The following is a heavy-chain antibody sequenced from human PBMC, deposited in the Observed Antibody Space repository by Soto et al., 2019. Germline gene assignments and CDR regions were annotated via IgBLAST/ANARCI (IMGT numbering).Heavy chain of an antibody. CDR3: ARAYDNDATNMEGVKI. J-gene: IGHJ3*02. D-gene: IGHD3-22*01. CDR1: GGSIGSGDYY. V-gene: IGHV4-31*03. Sequence: QVQLQASGPGLVKPSQTLFLTCTVSGGSIGSGDYYWTWNRQHQGTGMEWIGYIYDNWDTYYTPSLKRRDSISADTSKNQLSLRLSSVTAADSAVYYFARAYDNDATNMEGVKIWYQGTVVTVSS. CDR2: IYDNWDT.